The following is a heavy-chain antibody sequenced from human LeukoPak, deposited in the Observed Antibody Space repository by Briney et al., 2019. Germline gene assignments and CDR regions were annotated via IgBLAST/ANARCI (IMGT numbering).Heavy chain of an antibody. CDR3: ARDLGGFDY. D-gene: IGHD2-15*01. CDR2: IYYSGST. V-gene: IGHV4-59*01. Sequence: KPSETLSLTCTVSGGSISSYYWSWIRQPPGKGLEWIGYIYYSGSTNYNPSLKSRVTISVDTSKNQFSLKLSSVTAADTAVYYCARDLGGFDYWGQGTLVTVSS. CDR1: GGSISSYY. J-gene: IGHJ4*02.